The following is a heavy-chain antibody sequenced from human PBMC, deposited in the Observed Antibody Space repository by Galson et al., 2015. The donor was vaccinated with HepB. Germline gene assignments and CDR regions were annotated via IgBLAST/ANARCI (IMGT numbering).Heavy chain of an antibody. CDR3: AKDDSAQKPEYYDILTGYPFDY. CDR1: GFTFSSYA. Sequence: SLRLSCAASGFTFSSYAMSWVRQAPGKGLEWVSAISGSGGSTYYADSVKGRFTISRDNSKNTLYLQMNSLRAEDTAVYYCAKDDSAQKPEYYDILTGYPFDYWGQGTLVTVSS. CDR2: ISGSGGST. V-gene: IGHV3-23*01. J-gene: IGHJ4*02. D-gene: IGHD3-9*01.